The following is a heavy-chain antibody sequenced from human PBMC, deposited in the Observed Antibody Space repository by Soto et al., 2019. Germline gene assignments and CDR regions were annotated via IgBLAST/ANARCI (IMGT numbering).Heavy chain of an antibody. V-gene: IGHV3-30-3*01. Sequence: QVQLVESGGGVVQPGRSLRLSCAASGFTFSSDARYWVRQAPGKGLEWVAVISYDGNNKYYADSVKGRFTISRDNSKNTLYLQMNSLRDEDTAVYYCARAGCDGGSCYTLVGLRHGTDVWGQGTTVTVSS. CDR1: GFTFSSDA. CDR3: ARAGCDGGSCYTLVGLRHGTDV. CDR2: ISYDGNNK. J-gene: IGHJ6*02. D-gene: IGHD2-15*01.